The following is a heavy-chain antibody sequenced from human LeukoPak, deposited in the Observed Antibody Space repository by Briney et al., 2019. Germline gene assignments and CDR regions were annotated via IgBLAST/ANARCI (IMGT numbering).Heavy chain of an antibody. Sequence: ASVKVSCKASGYTFTTYDINWVRQATGQGLEWMGWMNPNSGNTGYAQKFQGRVTMTRNTSISTAYMELSSLRSEDTAVYYCAREASSSEAYYYFDYWGQGTLVTVSS. J-gene: IGHJ4*02. CDR3: AREASSSEAYYYFDY. V-gene: IGHV1-8*01. CDR1: GYTFTTYD. CDR2: MNPNSGNT. D-gene: IGHD6-13*01.